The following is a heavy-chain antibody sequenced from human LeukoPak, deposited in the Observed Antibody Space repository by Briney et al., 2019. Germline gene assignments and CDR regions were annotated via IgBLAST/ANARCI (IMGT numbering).Heavy chain of an antibody. V-gene: IGHV1-18*01. CDR3: ARDRAYGDYDYYGMDV. D-gene: IGHD4-17*01. CDR1: GYTFTSYG. Sequence: ASVTVSCKASGYTFTSYGISWVRQAPGQGLEWMGWISAYNGNTNYAQKLQGRVTMTTDTSTSTAYMELRSLRSDDTAVYYCARDRAYGDYDYYGMDVWGQGTTVTVSS. CDR2: ISAYNGNT. J-gene: IGHJ6*02.